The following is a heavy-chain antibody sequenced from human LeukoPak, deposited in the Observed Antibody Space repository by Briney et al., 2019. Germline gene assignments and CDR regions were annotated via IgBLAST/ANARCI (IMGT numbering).Heavy chain of an antibody. V-gene: IGHV4-59*11. J-gene: IGHJ6*03. Sequence: SETLSLTCTVSGVSNNSHYRSWIRQPPGKGLEWIGFIYDSGSANYKSSLKSRVTMTVDTSKNQFSLKLNSVTAADTAVYYCARVLQNYYHMDVWGKGTTVTVSS. CDR2: IYDSGSA. D-gene: IGHD3-3*01. CDR1: GVSNNSHY. CDR3: ARVLQNYYHMDV.